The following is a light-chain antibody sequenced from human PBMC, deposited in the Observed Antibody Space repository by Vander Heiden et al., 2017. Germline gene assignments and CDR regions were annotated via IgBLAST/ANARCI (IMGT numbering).Light chain of an antibody. CDR3: ISYAGSNNLV. V-gene: IGLV2-8*01. Sequence: QSALTHPLSASASPGQSVTVSCTGTSNDVGGYKYVSWYQQHPGKAPKLMIYEVTKRPSGVPDRFSGSKSGNTASLTVSGLQAEDEADYYCISYAGSNNLVFGGGTKLTVL. J-gene: IGLJ2*01. CDR2: EVT. CDR1: SNDVGGYKY.